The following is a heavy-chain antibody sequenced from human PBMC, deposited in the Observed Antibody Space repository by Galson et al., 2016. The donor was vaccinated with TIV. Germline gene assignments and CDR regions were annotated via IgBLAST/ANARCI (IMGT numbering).Heavy chain of an antibody. J-gene: IGHJ6*02. V-gene: IGHV3-23*01. D-gene: IGHD3-22*01. CDR3: TKVPSSGFSYYYGLDV. CDR1: GFDFGSYA. CDR2: ISASGTGP. Sequence: SLRLSCAASGFDFGSYALSWVRLAPGKGLEWISGISASGTGPDYADSVKGRFTISRDNSKNTLFLQMNSLRAEDTAIYYCTKVPSSGFSYYYGLDVWGQGTTVIVSS.